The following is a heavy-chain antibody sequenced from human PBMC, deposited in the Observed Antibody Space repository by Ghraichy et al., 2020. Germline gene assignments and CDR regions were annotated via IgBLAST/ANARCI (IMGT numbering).Heavy chain of an antibody. D-gene: IGHD3-10*01. J-gene: IGHJ4*02. V-gene: IGHV3-48*01. Sequence: LSLTCATSGFTFSSYSMNWVRQAPGKGLEWVSYISSSSSTIYYADSVKGRFTISRDNANNSLYLQMNSLRAEDTAVYYCARAGGSGRYYFDYWGQGTLVTVSS. CDR3: ARAGGSGRYYFDY. CDR2: ISSSSSTI. CDR1: GFTFSSYS.